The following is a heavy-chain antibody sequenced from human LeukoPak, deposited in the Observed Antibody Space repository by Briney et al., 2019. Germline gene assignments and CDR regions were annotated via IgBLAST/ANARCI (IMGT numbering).Heavy chain of an antibody. Sequence: SETLSLTCSVSGGSISSGGYYWSWIRQHPGKGLEWIGNIYYSGSTYYNPSLKSRVTISVDTSKNQFSLKLSSVTAADTAVYYCARLSPYYDSSGYWGGYYFDYWGQGTLVTVSS. J-gene: IGHJ4*02. V-gene: IGHV4-39*01. CDR2: IYYSGST. CDR3: ARLSPYYDSSGYWGGYYFDY. CDR1: GGSISSGGYY. D-gene: IGHD3-22*01.